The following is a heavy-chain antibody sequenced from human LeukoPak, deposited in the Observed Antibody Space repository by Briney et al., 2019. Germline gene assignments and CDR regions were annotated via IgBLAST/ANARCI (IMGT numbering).Heavy chain of an antibody. CDR1: GGSISSSNYY. D-gene: IGHD5-24*01. V-gene: IGHV4-39*01. CDR3: ARQILFHSERWLQFFDY. CDR2: IYYSGST. J-gene: IGHJ4*02. Sequence: PSETLSLTCTVSGGSISSSNYYWGWIRQPPVKGLEWIGSIYYSGSTYYNPSLTSRVTISVDMSKNQFSLKLSSVTAADMAVYYCARQILFHSERWLQFFDYWGQGTLVTVSS.